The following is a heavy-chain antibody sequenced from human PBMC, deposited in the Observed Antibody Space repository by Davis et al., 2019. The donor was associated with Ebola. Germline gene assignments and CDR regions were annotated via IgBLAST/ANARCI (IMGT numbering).Heavy chain of an antibody. V-gene: IGHV3-74*01. Sequence: PGGSLRLSCAASGFTFSSYWMHWVRQAPGKGLVWVSRINSDGSSTSYADSVKGRFTISRDNAKNTLYLQMNSLRAEDTAVYYCARLYSSRKRYFDLWGRGTLVTVSS. D-gene: IGHD2-15*01. CDR1: GFTFSSYW. CDR2: INSDGSST. J-gene: IGHJ2*01. CDR3: ARLYSSRKRYFDL.